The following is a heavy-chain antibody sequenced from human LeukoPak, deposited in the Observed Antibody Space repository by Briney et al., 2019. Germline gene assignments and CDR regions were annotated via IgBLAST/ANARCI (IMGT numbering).Heavy chain of an antibody. CDR1: GFNSEDHA. D-gene: IGHD3-10*01. CDR2: IYWSSSGT. Sequence: GGSLRLSCVVSGFNSEDHAMHWVRQAPGKGLEWVSGIYWSSSGTGYADSVQGRFTVSRDSAKNSLYLQMDSLRPEDTALYYCVKDMNPGGADAWGQGTTVTVSS. J-gene: IGHJ6*02. CDR3: VKDMNPGGADA. V-gene: IGHV3-9*02.